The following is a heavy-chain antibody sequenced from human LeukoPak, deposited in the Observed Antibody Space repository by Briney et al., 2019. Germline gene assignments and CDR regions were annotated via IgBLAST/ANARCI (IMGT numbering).Heavy chain of an antibody. CDR3: AKGDPPGGYFTRDIAFDF. D-gene: IGHD1-26*01. V-gene: IGHV3-23*01. J-gene: IGHJ4*02. CDR2: ISGSGGTT. Sequence: GGSLRLSCAASGFTFSSYAMSWVRQAPGKGLEWVSVISGSGGTTSYADSVKGRFTVSRDNSRNTLYLEMNSLRAEDTAVYYCAKGDPPGGYFTRDIAFDFWGQGTLVTVSS. CDR1: GFTFSSYA.